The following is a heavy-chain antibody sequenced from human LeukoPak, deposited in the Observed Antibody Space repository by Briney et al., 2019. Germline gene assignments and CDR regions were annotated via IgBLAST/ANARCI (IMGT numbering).Heavy chain of an antibody. CDR2: IYHSGST. CDR1: GYSISSGYY. CDR3: ARHFLPPRVVVPAAEGPHFDP. Sequence: PSETLSLTCAVSGYSISSGYYWGWIRQPPGKGLEWIGSIYHSGSTYHNPSLKSRVTISVDTSKNQFSLKLSSVTAAGTAVYYCARHFLPPRVVVPAAEGPHFDPWGQGTLVTVSS. D-gene: IGHD2-2*01. V-gene: IGHV4-38-2*01. J-gene: IGHJ5*02.